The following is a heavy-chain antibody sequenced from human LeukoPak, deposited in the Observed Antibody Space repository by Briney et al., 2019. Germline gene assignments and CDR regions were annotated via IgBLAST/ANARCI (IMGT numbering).Heavy chain of an antibody. Sequence: GGSLRLSCAASGFTFSSYSMNWVRQAPGKGLEWVSSISSSSSYIYYADPVKGRFTISRDNAKNSLYLQMNSLRAEDTAVYYCARDWTRSGSDYWGQGTLVTVSS. D-gene: IGHD3-22*01. J-gene: IGHJ4*02. CDR3: ARDWTRSGSDY. CDR2: ISSSSSYI. V-gene: IGHV3-21*01. CDR1: GFTFSSYS.